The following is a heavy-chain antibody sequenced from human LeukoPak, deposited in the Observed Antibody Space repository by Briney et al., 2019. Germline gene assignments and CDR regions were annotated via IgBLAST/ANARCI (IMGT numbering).Heavy chain of an antibody. CDR2: FYDSGST. V-gene: IGHV4-59*01. Sequence: PSETLPLTCTVSGGSISSYYWIWIRQPPGKGLELIGYFYDSGSTNYNPSLKSRVTISVDTSQNQFSLKLTSVTAADTAVYYCARGFSGTYWVFDYWGQGTLVTVSS. J-gene: IGHJ4*02. D-gene: IGHD1-26*01. CDR1: GGSISSYY. CDR3: ARGFSGTYWVFDY.